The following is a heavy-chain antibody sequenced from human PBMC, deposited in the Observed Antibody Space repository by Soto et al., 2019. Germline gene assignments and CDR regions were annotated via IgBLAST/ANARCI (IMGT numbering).Heavy chain of an antibody. J-gene: IGHJ4*02. CDR3: ARASAGLDY. CDR2: IGSAGDT. CDR1: GFTFSGHD. Sequence: EVQMVESGGGLVQPGGSLRLSCVASGFTFSGHDMHWVRQATGKGLEWVSGIGSAGDTYYPDSVKGRFTVSRENAKNSLYLQMNSLRVEDTAVYYCARASAGLDYWGQGALVTVSS. D-gene: IGHD1-1*01. V-gene: IGHV3-13*01.